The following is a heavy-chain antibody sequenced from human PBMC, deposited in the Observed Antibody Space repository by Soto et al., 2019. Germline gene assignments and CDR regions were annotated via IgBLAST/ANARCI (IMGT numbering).Heavy chain of an antibody. V-gene: IGHV4-39*01. CDR3: ARHKIGLTMIVVVWYFDY. Sequence: PSETLSLTCTVSGGSISSSSYYWGWIRQPPGKGLEWIGSIYYSGSTYYNPSLKSRVTISVDTSKNQFSLKLSSVTAADTAVYNCARHKIGLTMIVVVWYFDYWGQGTLVTVSS. CDR2: IYYSGST. J-gene: IGHJ4*02. CDR1: GGSISSSSYY. D-gene: IGHD3-22*01.